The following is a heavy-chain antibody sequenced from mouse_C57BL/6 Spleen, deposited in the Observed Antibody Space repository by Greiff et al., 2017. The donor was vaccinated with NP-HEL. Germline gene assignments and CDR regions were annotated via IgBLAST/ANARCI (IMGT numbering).Heavy chain of an antibody. J-gene: IGHJ2*01. CDR2: IYPGDGDT. Sequence: VQLQESGPELVKPGASVKISCKASGYAFSSSWLNWVKQRPGKGLEWIGRIYPGDGDTNYNGKFKGKATLTADKSSSTAYMQLSSLTSEDSAVYFCARSLNWRFDYWGQGTTLTVSS. D-gene: IGHD4-1*01. CDR3: ARSLNWRFDY. CDR1: GYAFSSSW. V-gene: IGHV1-82*01.